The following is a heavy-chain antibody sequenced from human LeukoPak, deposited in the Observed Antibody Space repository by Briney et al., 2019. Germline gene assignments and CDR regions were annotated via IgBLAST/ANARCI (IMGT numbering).Heavy chain of an antibody. D-gene: IGHD3-16*01. CDR1: GYTFTSYG. CDR2: ISAYNGNT. Sequence: GASVKVSCKASGYTFTSYGISWVRQAPGQVLEWMGWISAYNGNTNYAQKLQGRVTMTTDTSTSTAYMELRSLRSDDTAVYYCARDKDYIWGSSPKFDYWGQGTLVTVSS. J-gene: IGHJ4*02. CDR3: ARDKDYIWGSSPKFDY. V-gene: IGHV1-18*01.